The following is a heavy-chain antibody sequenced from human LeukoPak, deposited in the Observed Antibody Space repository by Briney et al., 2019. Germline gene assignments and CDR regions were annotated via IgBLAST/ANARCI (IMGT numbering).Heavy chain of an antibody. CDR3: ARARYYYDSSGFEH. CDR1: GFTFSRYW. J-gene: IGHJ1*01. CDR2: IKQDGSEE. Sequence: GGSLRLSCAASGFTFSRYWMSWVRQAPGKGLEWVANIKQDGSEEYYVDSVKGRFNISRDNAKNSLYLQMHSLRAEDTAVYYCARARYYYDSSGFEHWGQGTLVTVSS. D-gene: IGHD3-22*01. V-gene: IGHV3-7*01.